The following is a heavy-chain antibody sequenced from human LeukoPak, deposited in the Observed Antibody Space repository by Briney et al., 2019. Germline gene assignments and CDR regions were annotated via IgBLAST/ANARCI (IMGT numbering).Heavy chain of an antibody. CDR3: ARGYSSGWSYPYYYYYMDV. V-gene: IGHV3-23*01. CDR1: GFTFSNHA. J-gene: IGHJ6*03. Sequence: PGGSLRLSCGASGFTFSNHAMSWVRQAPGKGLEWVSASSGNGGSTYYGDSVKGRFTISRDNVKNTLHLQMNSLRAEDTAVYYCARGYSSGWSYPYYYYYMDVWGKGTTVTVSS. CDR2: SSGNGGST. D-gene: IGHD6-19*01.